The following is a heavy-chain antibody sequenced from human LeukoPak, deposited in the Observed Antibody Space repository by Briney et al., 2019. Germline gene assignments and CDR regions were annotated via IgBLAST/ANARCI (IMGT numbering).Heavy chain of an antibody. CDR2: IKDDGSAK. Sequence: GGSLRLSCVVSEFSFSNFWMSWVRQVPGKGLECVANIKDDGSAKNYVDSVRGRFTVSRDNARNSLYLQMNNLRVEDTAVYYCARRGSLDIWGQGTLVTVSS. D-gene: IGHD3-10*01. V-gene: IGHV3-7*01. CDR3: ARRGSLDI. CDR1: EFSFSNFW. J-gene: IGHJ4*02.